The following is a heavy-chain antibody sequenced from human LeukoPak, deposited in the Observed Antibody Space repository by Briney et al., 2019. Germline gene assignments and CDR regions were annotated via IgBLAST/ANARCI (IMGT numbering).Heavy chain of an antibody. CDR2: INHSGST. D-gene: IGHD3-3*01. Sequence: PSETLSLTCAVYGGSFSGYYWSWIRQPPGKGLEWIGEINHSGSTNYNPSLKSRVTISVDTSKNQFSLKLSSVTAADTAVYYCARGRSMTIFGVARGPRWFDPWGQGTLVTVSS. J-gene: IGHJ5*02. V-gene: IGHV4-34*01. CDR3: ARGRSMTIFGVARGPRWFDP. CDR1: GGSFSGYY.